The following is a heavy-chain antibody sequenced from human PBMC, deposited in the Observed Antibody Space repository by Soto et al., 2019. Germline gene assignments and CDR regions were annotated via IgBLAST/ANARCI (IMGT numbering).Heavy chain of an antibody. CDR2: IKEDGSEK. V-gene: IGHV3-7*04. Sequence: GGSLRFSCAASGFTFSSYWMSWVRQAPGKGLEWVANIKEDGSEKYYVDSVKGRFTISRDNAKNSLYLQMNSLRAEDTAVYYCARAYSSSSHYYYYYMDVWGKGTTVTVSS. J-gene: IGHJ6*03. D-gene: IGHD6-6*01. CDR3: ARAYSSSSHYYYYYMDV. CDR1: GFTFSSYW.